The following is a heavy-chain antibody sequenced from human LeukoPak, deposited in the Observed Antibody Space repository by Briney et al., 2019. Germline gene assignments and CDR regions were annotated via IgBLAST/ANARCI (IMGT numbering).Heavy chain of an antibody. CDR1: AGSINSDDYY. CDR3: ARGIGTSYESSRDAFDI. CDR2: IYSPGTN. Sequence: SETLSLTCAVSAGSINSDDYYWSWIRQPAGKGLEWIGRIYSPGTNYNYNPSLKSRVTISIDTSKNQFSLKLTSVTAGDTAVYYCARGIGTSYESSRDAFDIWGQGTMVTVSS. V-gene: IGHV4-61*02. D-gene: IGHD3-22*01. J-gene: IGHJ3*02.